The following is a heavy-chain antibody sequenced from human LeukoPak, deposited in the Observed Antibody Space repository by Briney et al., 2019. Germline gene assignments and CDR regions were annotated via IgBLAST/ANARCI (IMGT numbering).Heavy chain of an antibody. J-gene: IGHJ4*02. CDR3: VRIHHDSDGSGYYSFFDY. CDR1: GFSFSGYW. Sequence: PGGSLRLSCAASGFSFSGYWMSWIRQAPGQGLEWVANIKQDGSDKKYLDSLKGRFIISRDNAKNSLFLQINNLRAEDTAVYYCVRIHHDSDGSGYYSFFDYWGQGALVTVSS. D-gene: IGHD3-22*01. V-gene: IGHV3-7*01. CDR2: IKQDGSDK.